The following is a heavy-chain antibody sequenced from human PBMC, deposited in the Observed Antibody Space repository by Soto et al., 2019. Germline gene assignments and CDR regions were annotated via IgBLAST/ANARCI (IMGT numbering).Heavy chain of an antibody. CDR2: ISSSGSTI. J-gene: IGHJ6*02. V-gene: IGHV3-48*03. CDR1: GFTFSSYE. Sequence: GGSLRLSCAASGFTFSSYEMNWVRQAPGKGLEWVSYISSSGSTIYYADSVKGRFTISRDNAKNSLYLQMNSLRAEDTAVYYCATLTGQQLHIGYYYYGMDVWGQGTTVTVSS. CDR3: ATLTGQQLHIGYYYYGMDV. D-gene: IGHD6-13*01.